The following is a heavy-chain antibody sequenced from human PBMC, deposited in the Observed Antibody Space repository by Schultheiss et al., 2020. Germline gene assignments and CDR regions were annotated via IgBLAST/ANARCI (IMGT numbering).Heavy chain of an antibody. D-gene: IGHD2-15*01. CDR1: GYSISSGHY. J-gene: IGHJ3*02. V-gene: IGHV4-38-2*02. CDR3: ASYFVVAAPLGSAFDI. Sequence: SATLSLTCTVSGYSISSGHYWGWIRQPPGKGLEWIGSIYHSGSTYYNPSLKSRVTISVDTSKNQFSLKLSSVTAADTAVYYCASYFVVAAPLGSAFDIWGQGTMVTGSS. CDR2: IYHSGST.